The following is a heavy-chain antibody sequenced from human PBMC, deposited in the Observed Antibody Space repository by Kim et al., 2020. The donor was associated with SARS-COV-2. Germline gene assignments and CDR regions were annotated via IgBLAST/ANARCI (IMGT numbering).Heavy chain of an antibody. CDR1: GFTFSSYA. D-gene: IGHD2-21*02. CDR3: ARDLAYCGGDCHPWEDYYGMDV. CDR2: ISYDGSNK. V-gene: IGHV3-30*04. Sequence: GGSLRLSCAASGFTFSSYAMHWVRQAPGKGLEWVAVISYDGSNKYYADSVKGRFTISRDNSKNTLYLQMNSLRAEDTAVYYCARDLAYCGGDCHPWEDYYGMDVWGQGTTVTVSS. J-gene: IGHJ6*02.